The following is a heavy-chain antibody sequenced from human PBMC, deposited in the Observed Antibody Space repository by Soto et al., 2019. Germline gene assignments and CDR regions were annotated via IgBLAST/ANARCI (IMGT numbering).Heavy chain of an antibody. D-gene: IGHD1-1*01. CDR2: ISYDGSKK. CDR1: GCSFSDYG. V-gene: IGHV3-30*18. J-gene: IGHJ6*03. Sequence: PGGSMRLSCAASGCSFSDYGMNWVRQAQGKGLEWVSVISYDGSKKSYTDSVKGRFTISRDNSKNTLYLQMNSLRAEDTAVYYCAKDGGTYNYYYYMDVWGKGTTVTVSS. CDR3: AKDGGTYNYYYYMDV.